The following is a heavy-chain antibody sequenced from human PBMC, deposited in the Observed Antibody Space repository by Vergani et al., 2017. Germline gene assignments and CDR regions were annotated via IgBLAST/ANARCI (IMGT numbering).Heavy chain of an antibody. CDR3: ARAHFYGNWFDP. V-gene: IGHV4-59*01. CDR2: IYYSGST. Sequence: QVQLQESGPGLVKPSETLSLTCTVSGGSISSYYWSWIRQPPGKGLEWIGYIYYSGSTNYNPSLKSRVTISVDTSKNQFSLKLSSVTAADTAVYYCARAHFYGNWFDPWGQGTLVTVSS. D-gene: IGHD3-3*02. CDR1: GGSISSYY. J-gene: IGHJ5*02.